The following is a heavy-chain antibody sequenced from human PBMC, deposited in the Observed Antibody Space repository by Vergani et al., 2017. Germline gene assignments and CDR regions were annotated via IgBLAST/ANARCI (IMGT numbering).Heavy chain of an antibody. D-gene: IGHD2-15*01. V-gene: IGHV2-5*01. Sequence: QITLKESGPTLVKPTQTLTLTCTFSGFSLSTSGVGVGWIRQPPGKALEWLALIYWNDDKRYSPSLKSRLTITKDTSKNQGVLTMTNMDPVHTATYSWAFPRILWFTDSSSAGWSQGPLVSVS. CDR1: GFSLSTSGVG. CDR3: AFPRILWFTDSSSAG. J-gene: IGHJ4*02. CDR2: IYWNDDK.